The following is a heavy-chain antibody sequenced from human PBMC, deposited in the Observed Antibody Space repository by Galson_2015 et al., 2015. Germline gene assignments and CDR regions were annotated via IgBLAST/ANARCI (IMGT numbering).Heavy chain of an antibody. Sequence: QSGAEVKKPGESLKVSCKASGYTFTSYGISWVRQAPGQGLEWMGWISAYNGNTNYAQKLQGRVTMTTDTSTSTAYMEPRSLRSDDTAVYYCARCGSEGGKNVDYYGMDVWGQGTTVTVSS. J-gene: IGHJ6*02. CDR1: GYTFTSYG. CDR2: ISAYNGNT. D-gene: IGHD3-16*01. CDR3: ARCGSEGGKNVDYYGMDV. V-gene: IGHV1-18*01.